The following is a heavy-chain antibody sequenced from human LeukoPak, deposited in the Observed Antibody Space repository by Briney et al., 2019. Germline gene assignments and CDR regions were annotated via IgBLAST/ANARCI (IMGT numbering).Heavy chain of an antibody. D-gene: IGHD3-22*01. CDR3: AKVGTMIGRWWFNWFDP. V-gene: IGHV3-30*18. CDR1: GLTFSSYA. CDR2: ISYDGSNK. Sequence: GGSLRLSCAASGLTFSSYAMSWVRQAPGKGLEWVAVISYDGSNKYYADSVKGRFTISRDNSKNTLYLQMNSLRAEDTAVYYCAKVGTMIGRWWFNWFDPWGQGTLVTVSS. J-gene: IGHJ5*02.